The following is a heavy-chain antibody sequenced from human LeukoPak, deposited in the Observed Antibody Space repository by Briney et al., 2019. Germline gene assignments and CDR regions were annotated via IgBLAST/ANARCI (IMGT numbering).Heavy chain of an antibody. V-gene: IGHV4-59*10. J-gene: IGHJ1*01. CDR2: IYTSGST. Sequence: PSETLSLTCAVYGGSFSGYYWSWIRQPAGKGLEWIGRIYTSGSTNYNPSLKSRVTMSVDTSKNQFSLKLSSVTAADTAVYYCASGVGYYDSSGYSEYFQHWGQGTLVTVSS. CDR3: ASGVGYYDSSGYSEYFQH. D-gene: IGHD3-22*01. CDR1: GGSFSGYY.